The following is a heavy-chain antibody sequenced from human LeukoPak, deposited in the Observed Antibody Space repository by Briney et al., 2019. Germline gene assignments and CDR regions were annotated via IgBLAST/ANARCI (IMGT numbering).Heavy chain of an antibody. CDR1: GGSISSSSYY. CDR3: ARDPEPYYDILTGYYLYYYYMDV. D-gene: IGHD3-9*01. CDR2: IYYSGST. J-gene: IGHJ6*03. Sequence: PSETLSLTCTVSGGSISSSSYYWGWIRQPPGKGLEWIGSIYYSGSTYYNPSLKSRVTISVDTSKNQFSLKLSSVTAADTAVYYCARDPEPYYDILTGYYLYYYYMDVWGKGTTVTISS. V-gene: IGHV4-39*02.